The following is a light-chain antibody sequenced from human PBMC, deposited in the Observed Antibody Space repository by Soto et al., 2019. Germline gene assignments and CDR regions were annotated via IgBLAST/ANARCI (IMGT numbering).Light chain of an antibody. Sequence: EIVLTQSPGTLSLSPGERATLSCRASQSVSKNFLAWYQQKPGQAPRLLISGASNRATGIPDRFSGSGSGTDVSLTIDRLEPEDLAVYFCQQYGRSPPTFGGGTNVAIK. CDR2: GAS. CDR1: QSVSKNF. CDR3: QQYGRSPPT. J-gene: IGKJ4*01. V-gene: IGKV3-20*01.